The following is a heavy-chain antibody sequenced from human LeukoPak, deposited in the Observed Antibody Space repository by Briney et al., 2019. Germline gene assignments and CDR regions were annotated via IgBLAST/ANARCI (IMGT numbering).Heavy chain of an antibody. CDR1: GHSFTSYW. CDR2: IYPGDSDT. D-gene: IGHD5-18*01. Sequence: PGESLKISCKGSGHSFTSYWIGWVRQMPGKGLEWMGIIYPGDSDTRYSSSFQGQVTISADKSISTAYLQWSRLKASDTARYYCATHRMDDTAMVVGYFDYWGQGTLVTVSS. J-gene: IGHJ4*02. V-gene: IGHV5-51*01. CDR3: ATHRMDDTAMVVGYFDY.